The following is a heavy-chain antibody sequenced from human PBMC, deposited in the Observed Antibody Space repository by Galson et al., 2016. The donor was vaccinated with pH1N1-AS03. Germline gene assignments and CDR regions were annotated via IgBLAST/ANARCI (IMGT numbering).Heavy chain of an antibody. Sequence: SETLSLTCAVSGYSISSGYYWAWIRQPPGKGLEWIGSSYHGGNTYYNPSLESRLTISLDTSKNQFSLKMNSVTAADTAVYYCARGSSSDYWGQGTLVTVSS. CDR1: GYSISSGYY. CDR3: ARGSSSDY. CDR2: SYHGGNT. J-gene: IGHJ4*02. V-gene: IGHV4-38-2*01. D-gene: IGHD6-6*01.